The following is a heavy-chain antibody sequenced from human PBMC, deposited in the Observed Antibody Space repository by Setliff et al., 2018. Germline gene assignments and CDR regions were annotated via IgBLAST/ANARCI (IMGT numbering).Heavy chain of an antibody. V-gene: IGHV3-7*03. CDR2: IKEDGSET. CDR1: GFTLRSYW. D-gene: IGHD1-1*01. CDR3: STGGVHWNYVGF. J-gene: IGHJ4*02. Sequence: GGSLRLSCAASGFTLRSYWMSWVRQAPGKGLEWVANIKEDGSETYYGGSVKGRFTISRDNAKNSLYLQMNSLTTEDTAVYYCSTGGVHWNYVGFWGQGALVTVSS.